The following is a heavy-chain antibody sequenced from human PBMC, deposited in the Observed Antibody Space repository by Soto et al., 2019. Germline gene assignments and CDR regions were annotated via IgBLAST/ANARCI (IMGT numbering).Heavy chain of an antibody. V-gene: IGHV3-74*01. D-gene: IGHD2-2*01. CDR1: GFTFSSYW. J-gene: IGHJ4*02. Sequence: EVQLVEYGGGLVQPGGSLRLSCAVSGFTFSSYWMHWVRQAPGKGLVWVSRINNDGSSTSYADSVKGRFTISRDNAKNTLYLQMNSLRAEDTAVYYCARVRCSSTSCFWGGFDYWGQGTLVTVSS. CDR2: INNDGSST. CDR3: ARVRCSSTSCFWGGFDY.